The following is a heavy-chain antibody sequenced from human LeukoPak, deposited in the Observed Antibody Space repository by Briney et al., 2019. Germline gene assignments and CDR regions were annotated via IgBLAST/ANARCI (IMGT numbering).Heavy chain of an antibody. CDR1: GFTFNNYA. CDR3: AKSEWAGAMASYDY. V-gene: IGHV3-23*01. J-gene: IGHJ4*02. Sequence: RTGGSLRLSCAASGFTFNNYAMGWVRQAPGRGLEWVSVLSANGDSTYYADSVKGRFTISRDNSKNSMYLQMKSLRADDTAVYYCAKSEWAGAMASYDYWGQGTLVTVSS. D-gene: IGHD1-26*01. CDR2: LSANGDST.